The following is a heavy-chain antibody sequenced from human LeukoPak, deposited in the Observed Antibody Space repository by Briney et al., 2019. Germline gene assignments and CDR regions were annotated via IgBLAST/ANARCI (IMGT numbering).Heavy chain of an antibody. Sequence: GGSLRLSCAASGFTFSSYGMHWVREAPGKGLEWVAVIWYGGSNKYYADSVKGRFTISRDNSKNTLYLQMNSLRAEDTAVYYCAKEKYYYDSSGYYSDAFDIWGQGTMVTVSS. J-gene: IGHJ3*02. CDR1: GFTFSSYG. D-gene: IGHD3-22*01. V-gene: IGHV3-30*02. CDR3: AKEKYYYDSSGYYSDAFDI. CDR2: IWYGGSNK.